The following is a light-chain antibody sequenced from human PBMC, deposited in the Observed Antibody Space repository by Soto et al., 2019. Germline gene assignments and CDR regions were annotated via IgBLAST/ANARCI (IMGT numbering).Light chain of an antibody. CDR3: QQYNSYPWT. Sequence: DIQMTQSTSTLSASVGDRVTITCRASQSISSWLAWYQHKPGKAPNLLIYKASSLESGVPSRFSGSGSGTEFTLTISSLQPDDSATYYCQQYNSYPWTFGQGTKVEIK. CDR2: KAS. J-gene: IGKJ1*01. CDR1: QSISSW. V-gene: IGKV1-5*03.